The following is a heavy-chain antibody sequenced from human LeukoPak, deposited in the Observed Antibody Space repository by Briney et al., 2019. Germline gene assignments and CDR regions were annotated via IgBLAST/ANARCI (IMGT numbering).Heavy chain of an antibody. J-gene: IGHJ4*02. CDR1: GFTFSSYS. CDR2: ISTTSRHI. Sequence: PGGSLRLSCAGSGFTFSSYSMNWVRQAPGKGPERVSSISTTSRHIYYADSLQGRFTISRDNAKNSLYLQMNSLRSEDTAVYYCARVSTYFGVVTDFDYWGQGTLVTVSS. V-gene: IGHV3-21*04. D-gene: IGHD3-3*01. CDR3: ARVSTYFGVVTDFDY.